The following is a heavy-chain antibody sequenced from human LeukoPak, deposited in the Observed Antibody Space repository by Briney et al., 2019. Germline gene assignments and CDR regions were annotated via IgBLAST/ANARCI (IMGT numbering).Heavy chain of an antibody. CDR1: GGSRNSSSSY. V-gene: IGHV4-39*01. Sequence: SETLSLTCTVPGGSRNSSSSYWGWIRQPPGTGLEWIASIYYSGSAYYNLSLKSRIAISVDTSKNQFSLKLSSVTAADTAVYYCASGYFDSGGPPRYFDYWGQGTLVTVSS. J-gene: IGHJ4*02. CDR2: IYYSGSA. CDR3: ASGYFDSGGPPRYFDY. D-gene: IGHD3-22*01.